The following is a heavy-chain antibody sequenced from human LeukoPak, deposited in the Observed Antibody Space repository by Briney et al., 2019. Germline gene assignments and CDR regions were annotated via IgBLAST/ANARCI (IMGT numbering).Heavy chain of an antibody. CDR1: GGSISSYY. D-gene: IGHD2-21*02. Sequence: SETLSLTCTVSGGSISSYYWSWVRQPPGKGLEWIGYIYYSGSTNHNPSLKSRVTISVDTSKNQFSLKLSSVTAADTAVYYCARDSPLTSPFDHWGQGTLVTVSS. V-gene: IGHV4-59*12. CDR2: IYYSGST. J-gene: IGHJ4*02. CDR3: ARDSPLTSPFDH.